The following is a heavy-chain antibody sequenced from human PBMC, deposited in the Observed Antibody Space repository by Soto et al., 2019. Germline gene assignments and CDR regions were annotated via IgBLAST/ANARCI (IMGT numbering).Heavy chain of an antibody. D-gene: IGHD1-1*01. CDR2: INPYNSNT. Sequence: ASVKVSCKASGYTFTSYTITWVRQAPGQGLEWMGWINPYNSNTNYAQKFQDRVTMTTDTSTSTAYMELRSLRSDDTAVYYCARVDAYNQPLFGYWGQGTLVTVSS. J-gene: IGHJ4*02. CDR3: ARVDAYNQPLFGY. V-gene: IGHV1-18*01. CDR1: GYTFTSYT.